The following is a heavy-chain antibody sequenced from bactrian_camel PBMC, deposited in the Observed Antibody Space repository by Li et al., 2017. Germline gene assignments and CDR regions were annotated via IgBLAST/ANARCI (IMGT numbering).Heavy chain of an antibody. J-gene: IGHJ4*01. D-gene: IGHD1*01. CDR3: VKPNPDARGGFDH. CDR1: RPTDSGNC. V-gene: IGHV3S53*01. CDR2: IETDGTT. Sequence: HVQLVESGGGSVQAGGSLRLSCVASRPTDSGNCLGWFRHPPGKEGEAVVTIETDGTTVYADSVKGRFTISKDNAKNTVYLLMNSLKPEDTAVYYCVKPNPDARGGFDHWGQGTQVTVS.